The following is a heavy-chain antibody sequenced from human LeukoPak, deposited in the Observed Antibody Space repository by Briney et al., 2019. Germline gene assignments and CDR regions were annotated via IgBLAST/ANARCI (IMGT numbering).Heavy chain of an antibody. CDR3: ARDRPVRRYCSGGSCYLYGMDV. D-gene: IGHD2-15*01. CDR2: IIPILGIA. J-gene: IGHJ6*02. V-gene: IGHV1-69*04. CDR1: GGTFSSYA. Sequence: GASVKVSCKASGGTFSSYAISWVRQAPGQGLEWMGRIIPILGIANYAQKFQGRVTITADKSTSTAYMELSSLRSEDTAVYYCARDRPVRRYCSGGSCYLYGMDVWGQGTTVTVSS.